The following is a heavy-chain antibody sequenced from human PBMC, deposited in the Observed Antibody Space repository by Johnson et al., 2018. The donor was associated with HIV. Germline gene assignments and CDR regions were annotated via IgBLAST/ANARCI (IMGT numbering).Heavy chain of an antibody. CDR1: GFTFSSYG. J-gene: IGHJ3*02. V-gene: IGHV3-33*01. CDR3: VRGGSYAGHNSDAFDI. D-gene: IGHD3-16*01. CDR2: IWYDGSNK. Sequence: QVQLVESGGGVVQPGRSLRLSCAASGFTFSSYGMHWVHQAPGKGLEWVAVIWYDGSNKYYADSVKGRFTISGDNSKNSLYLQMNSLKTEDTAVYYCVRGGSYAGHNSDAFDIWGQGTVVTVSS.